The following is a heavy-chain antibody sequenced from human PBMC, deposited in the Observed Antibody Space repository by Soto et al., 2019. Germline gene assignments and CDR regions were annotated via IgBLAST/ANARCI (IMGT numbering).Heavy chain of an antibody. D-gene: IGHD1-1*01. Sequence: SMKVSCKASGGTFSSYAISWVRQAPGQGLEWMGGIIPIFGTANYAQKFQGRVTITADESTSTAYMELSSLRSEDTAVYYCATQLPGTRNPLDYLGQGTLVTVSS. J-gene: IGHJ4*02. CDR1: GGTFSSYA. CDR3: ATQLPGTRNPLDY. V-gene: IGHV1-69*13. CDR2: IIPIFGTA.